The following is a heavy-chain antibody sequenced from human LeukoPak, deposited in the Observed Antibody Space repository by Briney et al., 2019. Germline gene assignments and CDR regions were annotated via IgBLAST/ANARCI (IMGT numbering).Heavy chain of an antibody. D-gene: IGHD3-10*01. Sequence: TGGSLRLSCAASGFTFSSYSMNWVRQAPGKWLEWVSSISSSSSYIYYADSVKGRFTISRDNAKNSLYLQMNSLRAEDTAVYYCARDLESPYYYGSGSSDYWGQGTLVTVSS. V-gene: IGHV3-21*01. CDR3: ARDLESPYYYGSGSSDY. J-gene: IGHJ4*02. CDR1: GFTFSSYS. CDR2: ISSSSSYI.